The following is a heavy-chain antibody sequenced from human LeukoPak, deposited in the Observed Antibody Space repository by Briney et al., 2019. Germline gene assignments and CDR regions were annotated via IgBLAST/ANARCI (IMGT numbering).Heavy chain of an antibody. CDR2: IYASGST. CDR1: GGSISSADYY. CDR3: AKYFDS. Sequence: SQTLSLTCTVSGGSISSADYYWSWIRQPAGKGLEWIGRIYASGSTNCNPSLNNRVTISLDTSKNQFSLKLSSVTAADTAVYYCAKYFDSWGQGILVTVSS. V-gene: IGHV4-61*02. J-gene: IGHJ4*02.